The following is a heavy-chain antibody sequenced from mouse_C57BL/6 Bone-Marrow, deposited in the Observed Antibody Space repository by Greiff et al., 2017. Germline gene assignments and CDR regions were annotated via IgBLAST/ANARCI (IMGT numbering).Heavy chain of an antibody. J-gene: IGHJ2*01. CDR3: ARPPRITTVGATDY. D-gene: IGHD1-1*01. CDR1: GYTFTSYG. V-gene: IGHV1-81*01. CDR2: IYPRSGNT. Sequence: VQLQQSGAELARPGASVKLSCKASGYTFTSYGISWVKQRTGQGLEWIGKIYPRSGNTYYNEKFKGKATLTADKSSSTAYMELRSLTSEDSAVYFGARPPRITTVGATDYWGQGTTLTVSS.